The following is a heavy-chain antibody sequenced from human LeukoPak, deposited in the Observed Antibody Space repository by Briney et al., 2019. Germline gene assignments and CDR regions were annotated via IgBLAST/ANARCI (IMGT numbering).Heavy chain of an antibody. Sequence: ASVKVSCKASGYTFTSYDINWVRQATGQGLEWMGWMNPNSGNTGYAQKFQGRVTMTRNTSISTAYMELSSLRSEDTAVYYCARFTASSGWPRLYGLDPWGQGTLVTVSS. CDR3: ARFTASSGWPRLYGLDP. D-gene: IGHD6-19*01. CDR1: GYTFTSYD. V-gene: IGHV1-8*01. J-gene: IGHJ5*02. CDR2: MNPNSGNT.